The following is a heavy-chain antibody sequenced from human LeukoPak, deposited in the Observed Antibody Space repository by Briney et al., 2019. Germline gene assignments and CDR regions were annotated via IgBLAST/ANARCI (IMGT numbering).Heavy chain of an antibody. D-gene: IGHD3-10*01. CDR2: IIPILGIA. Sequence: GSSVKVSCKASGGTFSSYAISWVRQAPGQGLEWMGRIIPILGIANYAQKFQGRVTITADKSTSTAYMELSSLRSEDTAVYYCARDSEYYGSGSLYDAFDIWGQGTMVTVSS. J-gene: IGHJ3*02. V-gene: IGHV1-69*04. CDR3: ARDSEYYGSGSLYDAFDI. CDR1: GGTFSSYA.